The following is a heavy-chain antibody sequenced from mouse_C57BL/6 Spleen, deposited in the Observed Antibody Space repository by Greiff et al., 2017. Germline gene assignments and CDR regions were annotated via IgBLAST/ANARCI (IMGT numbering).Heavy chain of an antibody. CDR3: ARDDGYPAWFAY. D-gene: IGHD2-3*01. Sequence: EVQLQQSGPELVKPGDSVKISCKASGYSFTGYFMNWVMQSHGKSLEWIGRINPYNGDTFYNQKFKGKATLTVDKSSSTAHMELRSLTSEDSAVYYGARDDGYPAWFAYWGQGTLVTVSA. CDR1: GYSFTGYF. J-gene: IGHJ3*01. V-gene: IGHV1-20*01. CDR2: INPYNGDT.